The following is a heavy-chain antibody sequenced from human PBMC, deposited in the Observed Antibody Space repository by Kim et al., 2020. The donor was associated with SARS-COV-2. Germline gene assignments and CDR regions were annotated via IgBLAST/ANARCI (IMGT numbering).Heavy chain of an antibody. D-gene: IGHD3-10*02. CDR1: GFTVSSNY. J-gene: IGHJ6*02. V-gene: IGHV3-53*01. Sequence: GGSLRLSCAASGFTVSSNYMSWVRQAPGKGLEWVSVIYSGGSTYYADSVKGRFTISRDNSKNTLYLQMTSLRAEDTAVYYCARLDYFLYYYGMDVWGQGT. CDR2: IYSGGST. CDR3: ARLDYFLYYYGMDV.